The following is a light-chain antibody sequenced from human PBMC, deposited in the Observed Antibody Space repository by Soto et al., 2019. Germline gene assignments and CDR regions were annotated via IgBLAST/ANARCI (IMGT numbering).Light chain of an antibody. Sequence: QSALTQPASVSGSPGQSITISCTGTSSDVGGYNYVSWYQQHPGKAPKLMISEVSNRPSGVSNRFSGSKSGNTASLTISGLQAEDEADYDCSSYRSSSTPYVCGTGTKVTVL. CDR2: EVS. V-gene: IGLV2-14*01. CDR1: SSDVGGYNY. J-gene: IGLJ1*01. CDR3: SSYRSSSTPYV.